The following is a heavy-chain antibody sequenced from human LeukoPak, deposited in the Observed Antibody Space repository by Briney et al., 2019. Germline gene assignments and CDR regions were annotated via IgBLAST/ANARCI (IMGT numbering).Heavy chain of an antibody. Sequence: PSQTLSLTCAVSGGSISSGGYSWSWIRQPRGRGLEWIGYIYYSGSTYHNPSLKSRVTISVDTSKNQFSLKLSSVTAADTAVYYCARVSGGYSSSWYKGVVGWFDPWGQGTLVTVSS. V-gene: IGHV4-30-4*07. CDR2: IYYSGST. CDR1: GGSISSGGYS. J-gene: IGHJ5*02. CDR3: ARVSGGYSSSWYKGVVGWFDP. D-gene: IGHD6-13*01.